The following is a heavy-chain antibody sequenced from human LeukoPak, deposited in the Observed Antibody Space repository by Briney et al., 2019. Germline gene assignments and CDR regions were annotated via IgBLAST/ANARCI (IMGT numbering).Heavy chain of an antibody. CDR3: ARGADIVVVPAATNYYYGMDV. CDR1: GFTFSSYG. CDR2: IWYDGSNK. Sequence: GGSLRLSCAASGFTFSSYGMHWVRQAPGKGLEKVAVIWYDGSNKYYADSVKGRFTISRDNSKNTLYLQMNSLRAEDTAVYYCARGADIVVVPAATNYYYGMDVWGQGTTVTVSS. V-gene: IGHV3-33*01. J-gene: IGHJ6*02. D-gene: IGHD2-2*01.